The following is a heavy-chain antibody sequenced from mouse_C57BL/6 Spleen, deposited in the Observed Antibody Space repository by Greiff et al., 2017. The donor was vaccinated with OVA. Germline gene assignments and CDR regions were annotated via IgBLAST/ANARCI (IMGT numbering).Heavy chain of an antibody. J-gene: IGHJ2*01. D-gene: IGHD3-2*02. CDR2: IYPSDSET. V-gene: IGHV1-61*01. CDR1: GYTFTSYW. Sequence: QVQLQQPGAELVRPGSSVKLSCKASGYTFTSYWMDWVKQRPGQGLEWIGNIYPSDSETHYNQKFKDKATLTVDKSSSTAYMQLSSLTSEDSAVYYCASRRQLRTLDYWGQGTTLTVSS. CDR3: ASRRQLRTLDY.